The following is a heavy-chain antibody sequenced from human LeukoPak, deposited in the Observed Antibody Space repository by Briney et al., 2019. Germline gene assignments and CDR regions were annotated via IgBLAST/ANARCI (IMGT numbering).Heavy chain of an antibody. CDR1: GGSISGHAYY. V-gene: IGHV4-39*01. Sequence: PSETLSLTCAVSGGSISGHAYYWDWIRQPSGKGLEWIGTIYSSGTTFYNASLKGRVTIPVDTSKTQFSLLLSSVTAADTAVYYCARLMALAGHRGAFDIWGQGTMVTVSS. CDR3: ARLMALAGHRGAFDI. J-gene: IGHJ3*02. D-gene: IGHD6-19*01. CDR2: IYSSGTT.